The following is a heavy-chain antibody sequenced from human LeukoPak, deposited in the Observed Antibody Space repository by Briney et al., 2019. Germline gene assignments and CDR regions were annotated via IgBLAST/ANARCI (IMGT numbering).Heavy chain of an antibody. CDR2: INHSGST. J-gene: IGHJ4*02. V-gene: IGHV4-34*01. CDR1: GGSFSGYY. CDR3: ARGIVVVPAAFFDY. Sequence: SETLSLTCAVYGGSFSGYYWSWIRQPPGKGLEWIGEINHSGSTNYNPSLKSRVTISVDTSKNQFSLQLSSVTAADTAVYYCARGIVVVPAAFFDYWGQGTLVTVSS. D-gene: IGHD2-2*01.